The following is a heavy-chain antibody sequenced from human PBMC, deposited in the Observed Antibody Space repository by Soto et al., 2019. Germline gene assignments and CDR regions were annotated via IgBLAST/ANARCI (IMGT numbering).Heavy chain of an antibody. J-gene: IGHJ4*02. Sequence: GGSLRLSCAGSGFIFSNAWRNWVRQPPGNGLEWVGRIKSKIDGGTVDYSEPVKGRFTLARDDSKNSVYLEMNSLRTEDTALIYFFPNWNDKVVHGAYWARGTLLPVSS. CDR2: IKSKIDGGTV. CDR3: FPNWNDKVVHGAY. V-gene: IGHV3-15*07. D-gene: IGHD1-1*01. CDR1: GFIFSNAW.